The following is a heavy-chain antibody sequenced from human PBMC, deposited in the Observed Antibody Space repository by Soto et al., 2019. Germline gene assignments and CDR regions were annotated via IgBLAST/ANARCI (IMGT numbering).Heavy chain of an antibody. V-gene: IGHV3-30-3*01. J-gene: IGHJ5*02. CDR2: ISYDGSNK. CDR1: GFTFSSYA. CDR3: ARDLVP. D-gene: IGHD1-26*01. Sequence: QVQLVESGGGVVQPGRSLRLSCAASGFTFSSYAMHWVRQAPGKGLEWVAVISYDGSNKYYADSVKGRFTISRDNSKNTLYLQMTSLRAEDTAVYYCARDLVPWGQGTLVTVSS.